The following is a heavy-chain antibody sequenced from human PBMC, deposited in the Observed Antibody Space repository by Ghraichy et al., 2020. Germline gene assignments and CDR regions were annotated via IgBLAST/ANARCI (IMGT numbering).Heavy chain of an antibody. CDR1: GFTFSSYW. J-gene: IGHJ6*02. D-gene: IGHD3-10*01. CDR3: ASATMVRGVKVPYYYGMDV. CDR2: IKQDGSEK. V-gene: IGHV3-7*01. Sequence: GGSLRLSCAASGFTFSSYWMSWVRQAPGKGLEWVANIKQDGSEKYYVDSVKGRFTISRDNAKNSLYLQMNSLRAEDTAVYYCASATMVRGVKVPYYYGMDVWGQGTTVTVSS.